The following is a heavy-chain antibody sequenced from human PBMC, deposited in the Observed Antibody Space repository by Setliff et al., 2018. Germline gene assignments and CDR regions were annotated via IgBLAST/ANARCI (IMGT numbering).Heavy chain of an antibody. D-gene: IGHD5-18*01. CDR1: GFNFNSAW. V-gene: IGHV3-15*01. Sequence: PGGSLRLSCAASGFNFNSAWMNWVRQVPGKGLEWVARIKTQTDDGTIDYAAPVKGRFTISRDDSKNTVYLQMNSLKTEDTPLYYCTMYVYGYVYWGQGTLVTVSS. CDR3: TMYVYGYVY. CDR2: IKTQTDDGTI. J-gene: IGHJ4*02.